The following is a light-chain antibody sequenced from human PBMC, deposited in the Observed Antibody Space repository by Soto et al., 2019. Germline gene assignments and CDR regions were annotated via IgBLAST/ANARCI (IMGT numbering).Light chain of an antibody. J-gene: IGKJ4*01. CDR3: QQYYSTPLT. CDR2: WAS. V-gene: IGKV4-1*01. CDR1: QSVSFSSNNKNY. Sequence: DIVMTQSPDSLAVSLGGRATINCKSSQSVSFSSNNKNYLTWYQQKPGQPPKLLISWASTRESGVPDRFSGSGSGTDFTLTITSLQAEDVAVYYCQQYYSTPLTFGGGTKVDIK.